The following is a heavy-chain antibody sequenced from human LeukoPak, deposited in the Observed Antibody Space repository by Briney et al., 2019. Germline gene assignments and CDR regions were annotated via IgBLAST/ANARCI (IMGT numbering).Heavy chain of an antibody. CDR3: ARDQLLTDY. Sequence: PGGSVSLSCAVSGFPFSSYSMNWVRQAPGKGLEWVSSISSSSSYIYYADSVKGRFTISRDNTKNSLYLKMNSLRAEDTAVYYCARDQLLTDYWGQGTLVTVSS. V-gene: IGHV3-21*01. CDR2: ISSSSSYI. J-gene: IGHJ4*02. CDR1: GFPFSSYS. D-gene: IGHD1-26*01.